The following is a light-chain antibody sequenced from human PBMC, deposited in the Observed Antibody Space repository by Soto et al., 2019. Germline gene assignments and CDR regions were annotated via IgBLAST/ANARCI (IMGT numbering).Light chain of an antibody. CDR1: QSVSAW. V-gene: IGKV1-5*01. CDR2: DVS. J-gene: IGKJ1*01. CDR3: QSYRNSSWT. Sequence: DMQMTQSPASLSASVGERVTITCRASQSVSAWLAWYQQKPGKAPKFLMYDVSTLESGVPLRFSGSGSGTEFTLTINSLQPDDFATYYCQSYRNSSWTFGQGTKVDIK.